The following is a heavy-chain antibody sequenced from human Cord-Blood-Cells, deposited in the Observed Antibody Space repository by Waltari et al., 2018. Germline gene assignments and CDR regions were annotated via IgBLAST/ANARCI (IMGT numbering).Heavy chain of an antibody. V-gene: IGHV4-34*01. CDR2: INHSGST. Sequence: QVQLQQWGAGLLKPSETLSLTCAVYGGSFSGYYWSWIRQPPGKGREWIGEINHSGSTNYNPSLKSRVTRSVDTSKNQFSLKLSSVTAADTAVYYCARGYRHRPREFVVVTAIPHAFDIWGQGTMVTVSS. D-gene: IGHD2-21*02. CDR1: GGSFSGYY. J-gene: IGHJ3*02. CDR3: ARGYRHRPREFVVVTAIPHAFDI.